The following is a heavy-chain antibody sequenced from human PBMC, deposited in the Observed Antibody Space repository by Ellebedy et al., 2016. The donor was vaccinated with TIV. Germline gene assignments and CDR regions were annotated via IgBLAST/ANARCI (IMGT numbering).Heavy chain of an antibody. D-gene: IGHD5-18*01. J-gene: IGHJ4*02. CDR2: IKSKTDGGAA. CDR1: VFTFSNAW. Sequence: GGSLRLSCAASVFTFSNAWMNWVRQAPGKGLEWVGRIKSKTDGGAADYAAPVKGRFTISRDDSKNTLYLQMNSLKTEETAVYFCTTVYRYNYDSVWGQGTLVTVSS. CDR3: TTVYRYNYDSV. V-gene: IGHV3-15*01.